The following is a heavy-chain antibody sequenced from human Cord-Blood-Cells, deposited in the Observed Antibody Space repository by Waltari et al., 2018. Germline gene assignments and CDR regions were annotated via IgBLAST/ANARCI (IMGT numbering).Heavy chain of an antibody. D-gene: IGHD6-13*01. CDR2: MNPNSGNT. CDR3: ARVDSSSWYYYYYGMDV. Sequence: QVQLVQSGAEVTKPGVSVKVSCKASAYTFTSYDINWVRQATGEGLEWMGWMNPNSGNTGYAQKFQGRVTMTRNTSISTAYMELSSLRSEDTAVYYCARVDSSSWYYYYYGMDVWGQGTTVTVSS. CDR1: AYTFTSYD. J-gene: IGHJ6*02. V-gene: IGHV1-8*01.